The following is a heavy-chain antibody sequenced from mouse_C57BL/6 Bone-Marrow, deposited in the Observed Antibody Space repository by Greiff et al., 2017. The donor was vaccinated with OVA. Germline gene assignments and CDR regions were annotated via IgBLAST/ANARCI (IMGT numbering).Heavy chain of an antibody. Sequence: EVQLQESGAELVRPGASVKLSCTASGFNIKDDYMYWVKQRPEQGLEWIGWIDPENGDTEYASKFQGKATITADTSSNSAYLQLSSLTSEDTAVYYCTTSGIGYYYGSSYDYFGYWGQGTTLTVSS. V-gene: IGHV14-4*01. CDR2: IDPENGDT. CDR1: GFNIKDDY. CDR3: TTSGIGYYYGSSYDYFGY. J-gene: IGHJ2*01. D-gene: IGHD1-1*01.